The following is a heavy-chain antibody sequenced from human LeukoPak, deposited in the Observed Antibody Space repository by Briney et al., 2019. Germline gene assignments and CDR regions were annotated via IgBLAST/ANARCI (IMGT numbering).Heavy chain of an antibody. J-gene: IGHJ4*02. CDR3: SRDFVGAEGY. D-gene: IGHD3-16*01. Sequence: GGPLRLSCAASGFTVSSNYMSWVRQAPGKGLEWVSVIYSGGSTYYADSVKGRFTISRDTATNTLYLEMNSLRAEDTAVYYCSRDFVGAEGYWGQGTLVTVSS. V-gene: IGHV3-53*01. CDR2: IYSGGST. CDR1: GFTVSSNY.